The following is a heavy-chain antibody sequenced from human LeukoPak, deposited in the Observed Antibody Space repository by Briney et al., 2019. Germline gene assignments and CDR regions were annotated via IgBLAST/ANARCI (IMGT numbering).Heavy chain of an antibody. CDR3: ATAAREYYYDSSGYYSL. CDR2: ISGSGGST. CDR1: GFTFSSYA. J-gene: IGHJ4*02. V-gene: IGHV3-23*01. Sequence: GGSLRLSCAASGFTFSSYAMSWVRQAPGKGLEWVSAISGSGGSTYYADSVKGRFTISRDNSKNTLYLQMNSLRAEDTAVYYCATAAREYYYDSSGYYSLWGQGTLVTVSS. D-gene: IGHD3-22*01.